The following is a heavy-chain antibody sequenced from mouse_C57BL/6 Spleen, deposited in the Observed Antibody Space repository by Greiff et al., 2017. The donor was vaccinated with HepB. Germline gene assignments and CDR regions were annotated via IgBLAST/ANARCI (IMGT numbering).Heavy chain of an antibody. CDR2: INPNNGGT. CDR3: ARPGAPRREFAY. Sequence: EVQLQQSGPELVKPGASVKMSCKASGYTFTDYNMHWVKQSHGKSLEWIGYINPNNGGTSYNQKFKGKATLTVNKSSSTAYMELRSLTSEGSAVYYCARPGAPRREFAYWGQGTLVTVSA. CDR1: GYTFTDYN. J-gene: IGHJ3*01. D-gene: IGHD3-1*01. V-gene: IGHV1-22*01.